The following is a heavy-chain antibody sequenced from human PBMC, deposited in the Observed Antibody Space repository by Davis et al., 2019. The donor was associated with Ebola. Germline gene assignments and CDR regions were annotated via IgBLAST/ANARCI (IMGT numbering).Heavy chain of an antibody. CDR3: ARGTMVRGVNFAY. J-gene: IGHJ4*02. Sequence: MPSDTLSLTCALYGGSLSRYYWSWLRQPLGKGLEWIGEINHIGSTNYKPSLNSRVTLSIDTSKNQLSLKLSSVTAADTAVYYCARGTMVRGVNFAYWGQGTLVTVSS. CDR2: INHIGST. V-gene: IGHV4-34*01. D-gene: IGHD3-10*01. CDR1: GGSLSRYY.